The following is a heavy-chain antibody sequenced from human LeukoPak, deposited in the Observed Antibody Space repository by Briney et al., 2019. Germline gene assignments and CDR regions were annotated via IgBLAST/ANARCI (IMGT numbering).Heavy chain of an antibody. CDR1: GFSLSTSGVG. J-gene: IGHJ3*02. CDR2: IYWDDDK. V-gene: IGHV2-5*02. D-gene: IGHD5-24*01. CDR3: AHSSRDVLRRVLLDAFDI. Sequence: ESGPTLVNPTQTLTLTCTFSGFSLSTSGVGVGWIRQPPGKALEWLALIYWDDDKRYSPSLKSRLTITKDTSKNQVVLTMTNMDPVDTATYYCAHSSRDVLRRVLLDAFDIWGQGTMVTVSS.